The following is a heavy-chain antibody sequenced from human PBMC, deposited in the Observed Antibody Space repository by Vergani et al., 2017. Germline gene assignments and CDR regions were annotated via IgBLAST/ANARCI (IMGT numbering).Heavy chain of an antibody. CDR2: INPSGGST. Sequence: QVQLVQSGAEVKKPGASVKVSCKASGYTFTSYYMHWVRQAPGQGLEWMGIINPSGGSTSYAQKFQGRVTMTRDTSTSTVYMELMSLRSEDTAVYYCARRNDFWSGYSVHYGMDVWGQGTTVTVSS. D-gene: IGHD3-3*01. J-gene: IGHJ6*02. CDR1: GYTFTSYY. CDR3: ARRNDFWSGYSVHYGMDV. V-gene: IGHV1-46*03.